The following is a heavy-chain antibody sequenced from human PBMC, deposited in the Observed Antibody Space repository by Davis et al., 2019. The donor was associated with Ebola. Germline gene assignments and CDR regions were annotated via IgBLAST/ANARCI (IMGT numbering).Heavy chain of an antibody. CDR2: ISYDGSNK. D-gene: IGHD1-26*01. CDR3: AKAGSGTFDY. CDR1: GFTFSSYG. Sequence: PGGSLRLSCAASGFTFSSYGMHWVRQAPGKGLEWVAVISYDGSNKYYADSVKGRFTISRDNSKNTLYLQMNSLRAEDTAVYYCAKAGSGTFDYWGQGTLVTVSS. V-gene: IGHV3-30*18. J-gene: IGHJ4*02.